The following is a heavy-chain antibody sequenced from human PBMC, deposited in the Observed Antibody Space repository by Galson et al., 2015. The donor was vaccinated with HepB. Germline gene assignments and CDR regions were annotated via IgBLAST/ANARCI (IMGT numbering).Heavy chain of an antibody. CDR3: ARESLTQDREKRDHFGVVTPTDY. CDR2: ISSSSSYI. D-gene: IGHD3-3*01. CDR1: GFTFSSYS. V-gene: IGHV3-21*01. Sequence: SLRLSCAASGFTFSSYSMNWVRQAPGKGLEWVSSISSSSSYIYYADSVKGRFTISRDNAKNSLYLQMNSLRAEDTAVYYCARESLTQDREKRDHFGVVTPTDYWGQGTLVTVSS. J-gene: IGHJ4*02.